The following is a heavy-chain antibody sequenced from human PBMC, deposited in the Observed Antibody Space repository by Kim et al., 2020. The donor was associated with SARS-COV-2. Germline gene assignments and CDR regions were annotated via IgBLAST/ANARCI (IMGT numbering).Heavy chain of an antibody. J-gene: IGHJ6*03. Sequence: SETLSLTCSVSGDSINTDFWSWIRQPPGKGLEWIGVVDHSGSINYSPSLKTRLTILADMSKKEVSLNLKSVTAADTAVYYCARHSMSPQFCMDVWGNGTTVIVS. CDR1: GDSINTDF. CDR2: VDHSGSI. V-gene: IGHV4-59*08. CDR3: ARHSMSPQFCMDV.